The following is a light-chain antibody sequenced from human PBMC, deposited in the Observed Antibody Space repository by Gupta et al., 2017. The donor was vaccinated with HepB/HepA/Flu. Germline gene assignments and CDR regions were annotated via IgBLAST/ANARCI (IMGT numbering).Light chain of an antibody. CDR1: SPNIGSNY. CDR3: ATWDDSQSGYV. CDR2: RNN. V-gene: IGLV1-47*01. J-gene: IGLJ1*01. Sequence: QSVLTQPPSASGTPGQRVTLSCSWSSPNIGSNYVYLYQQFPGTAPKLLSYRNNQRPSGVPDRFSGSKSGTSASLASSGRRSDDEADYYCATWDDSQSGYVFGNGTNVTVL.